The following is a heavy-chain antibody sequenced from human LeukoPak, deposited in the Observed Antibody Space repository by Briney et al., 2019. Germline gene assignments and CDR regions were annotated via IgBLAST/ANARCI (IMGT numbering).Heavy chain of an antibody. CDR3: AGLVGRYSSGLYYYYFDY. CDR2: MDLSVTP. J-gene: IGHJ4*02. D-gene: IGHD3-22*01. V-gene: IGHV4-4*02. CDR1: GDSLNSLDL. Sequence: SGTLSLTWTVSGDSLNSLDLGSGGRQPPGKGVGGSGEMDLSVTPHSNPSVKSRVTISIHKSNTQSFFNLSSVTAADTAVYYSAGLVGRYSSGLYYYYFDYWGQGTLVTVSS.